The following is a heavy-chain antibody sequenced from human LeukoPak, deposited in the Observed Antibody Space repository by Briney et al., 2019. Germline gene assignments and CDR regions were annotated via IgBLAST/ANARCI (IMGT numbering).Heavy chain of an antibody. Sequence: GGSLRLSCAASGFTFSRYWMHWVSQAPGKGMVWVSRIKSDGSTNYADSVKGRFTISRDNAKNTVSLQMNSLRAEDTAVYYCARAPAEIGGYYPEYFRHWGQGTLVTVSS. J-gene: IGHJ1*01. CDR2: IKSDGST. D-gene: IGHD3-22*01. CDR1: GFTFSRYW. V-gene: IGHV3-74*01. CDR3: ARAPAEIGGYYPEYFRH.